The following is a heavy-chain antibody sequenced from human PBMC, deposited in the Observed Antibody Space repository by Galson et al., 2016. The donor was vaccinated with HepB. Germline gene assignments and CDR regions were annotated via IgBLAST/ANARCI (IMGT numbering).Heavy chain of an antibody. D-gene: IGHD5-24*01. CDR3: ARLDAYNYPYYFDY. J-gene: IGHJ4*02. Sequence: SVKVSCKASGGTFSNYVISWVRQAPGQGLEWMGGIIPIFGTANNTQKFQGRVTITADKFTSTAYMELSSLRSEDTAVYHCARLDAYNYPYYFDYWGQGTLVTVS. CDR1: GGTFSNYV. V-gene: IGHV1-69*06. CDR2: IIPIFGTA.